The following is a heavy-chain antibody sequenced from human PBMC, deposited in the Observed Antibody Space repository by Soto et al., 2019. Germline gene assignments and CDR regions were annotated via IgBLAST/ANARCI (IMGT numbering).Heavy chain of an antibody. V-gene: IGHV1-69*13. CDR1: GGTFSSYA. J-gene: IGHJ6*02. CDR2: IIPIFGTA. CDR3: ARRTLGYCTNGVCSPNPKYYYYGMDV. Sequence: ASVKVSCKASGGTFSSYAISWVRQAPGQGLEWMGGIIPIFGTANYAQKFQGRVTITADESTSTAYMELSSLRSEDTAVYYCARRTLGYCTNGVCSPNPKYYYYGMDVWGQGTTVTVSS. D-gene: IGHD2-8*01.